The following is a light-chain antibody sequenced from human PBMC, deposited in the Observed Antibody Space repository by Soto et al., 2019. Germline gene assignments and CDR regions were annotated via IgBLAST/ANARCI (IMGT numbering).Light chain of an antibody. V-gene: IGKV3-20*01. Sequence: EIVLTQSPGTLSLSPGERATLSCRASQSVSNNYLAWYQQKPGQAPRLLIYDASRRATGIPDRFSGSGSGTDFTLTISRLEPEDFAVYYCQQYGSSFYTFGQGTKVDIK. CDR2: DAS. CDR1: QSVSNNY. CDR3: QQYGSSFYT. J-gene: IGKJ2*01.